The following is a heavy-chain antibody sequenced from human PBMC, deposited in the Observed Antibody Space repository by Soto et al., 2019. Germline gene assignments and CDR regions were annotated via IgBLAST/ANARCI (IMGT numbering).Heavy chain of an antibody. D-gene: IGHD3-10*01. CDR2: ISDDGVSK. CDR3: ARAYYFGSGQGSFDS. J-gene: IGHJ4*02. CDR1: GFTFSNYG. Sequence: GGSLRLSCAASGFTFSNYGMHWVRQAPGKGLEWVAVISDDGVSKYYADSVQGRFTISRDNSESAVFLQMNSLRPDDTALYFCARAYYFGSGQGSFDSWGQGTLVTVSS. V-gene: IGHV3-30*03.